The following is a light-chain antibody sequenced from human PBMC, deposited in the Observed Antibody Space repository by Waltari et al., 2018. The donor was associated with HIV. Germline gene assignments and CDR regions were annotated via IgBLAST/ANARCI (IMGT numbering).Light chain of an antibody. CDR2: ETT. Sequence: QSVLPQPPSVSGAPGQRVTISCSGSGFNLGAGYDVHWYQQLPGSAPKLLIYETTKRPSGVRDRFPGSKSGTSASLAITGLQSEDEADYYCQSYDSSLRGVFGGGTKLTV. V-gene: IGLV1-40*01. CDR1: GFNLGAGYD. J-gene: IGLJ3*02. CDR3: QSYDSSLRGV.